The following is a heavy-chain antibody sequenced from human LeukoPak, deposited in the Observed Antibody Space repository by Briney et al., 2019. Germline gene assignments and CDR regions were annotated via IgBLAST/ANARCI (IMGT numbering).Heavy chain of an antibody. CDR1: GGSISSYY. CDR2: IYYSGST. J-gene: IGHJ4*02. D-gene: IGHD5-18*01. CDR3: ARTAVDTAHDY. Sequence: PSETLSLTCTVSGGSISSYYWSWIRQPPGKGLEWIGYIYYSGSTNYNPSLKSRVTISVDTSKNQFSLKLSSVTAADTAVYYCARTAVDTAHDYWGQGTLVTVSS. V-gene: IGHV4-59*01.